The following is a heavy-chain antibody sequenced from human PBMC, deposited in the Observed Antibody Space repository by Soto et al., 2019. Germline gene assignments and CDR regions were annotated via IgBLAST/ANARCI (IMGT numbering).Heavy chain of an antibody. V-gene: IGHV3-7*03. D-gene: IGHD6-19*01. CDR1: GFTFSSYW. J-gene: IGHJ4*01. CDR3: ARVTYSYGCIYDY. Sequence: PGGSLRLSCAASGFTFSSYWMSWVRQAPGKGLEWVVNIKQDGSERYYMDSVRGRFTASRDNAKNSLYLQMNSLRAEEKAVYFCARVTYSYGCIYDYRGQGSLVIVSS. CDR2: IKQDGSER.